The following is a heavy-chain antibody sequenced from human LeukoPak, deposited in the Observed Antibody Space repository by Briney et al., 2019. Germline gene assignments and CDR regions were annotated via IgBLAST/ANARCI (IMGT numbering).Heavy chain of an antibody. Sequence: GASVKVSCKASGYTFTGYCMHWVRQAPGQGLEWMGWINPNSGGTNYAQKFQGRVTMTRDTSISTAYMELSRLRSDDTAVYYCARRYSSSWYAADRYYYYYMDVWGKGTTVTVSS. CDR3: ARRYSSSWYAADRYYYYYMDV. D-gene: IGHD6-13*01. CDR2: INPNSGGT. J-gene: IGHJ6*03. V-gene: IGHV1-2*02. CDR1: GYTFTGYC.